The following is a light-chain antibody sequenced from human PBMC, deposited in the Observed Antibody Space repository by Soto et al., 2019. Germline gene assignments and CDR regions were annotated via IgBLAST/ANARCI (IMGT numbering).Light chain of an antibody. CDR1: SSHIGAGFD. CDR3: QSYDTSLSVWV. Sequence: QSVLTQPPSVAGAPGQRVTISCTGSSSHIGAGFDVHWYQQLPGTAPKLLIYANNNRPSGVPDRFSGSKSGTSASLAITGLQAEDEADYYCQSYDTSLSVWVFGGGTKLTVL. J-gene: IGLJ3*02. V-gene: IGLV1-40*01. CDR2: ANN.